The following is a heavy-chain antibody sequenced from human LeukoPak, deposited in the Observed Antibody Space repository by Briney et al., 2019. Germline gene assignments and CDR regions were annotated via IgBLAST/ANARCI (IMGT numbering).Heavy chain of an antibody. CDR2: ISYDGSNK. J-gene: IGHJ4*02. Sequence: PGGSLRLSCAASGFTFRSYAMHWVRQAPGKGLEWVAVISYDGSNKYYADSVKGRFTISRDNSKNTLYLQMNSLRAEDTAVYYCARDDLYYGSGSYYKMGFDYWGQGTLVTVSS. V-gene: IGHV3-30-3*01. CDR3: ARDDLYYGSGSYYKMGFDY. D-gene: IGHD3-10*01. CDR1: GFTFRSYA.